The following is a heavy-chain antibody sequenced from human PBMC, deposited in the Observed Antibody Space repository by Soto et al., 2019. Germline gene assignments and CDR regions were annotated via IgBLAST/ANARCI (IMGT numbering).Heavy chain of an antibody. Sequence: SETLSLTCTVSGGSISSSSYYWGWIRQPPGKGLEWIGSIYYSGSTYYNPSLKSRVTISVDTSKNQFSLKLSSVTAADTAVYYCARICCVDPDTPYSGYDRHYPGFEYWGQGTLVTVSS. CDR3: ARICCVDPDTPYSGYDRHYPGFEY. D-gene: IGHD5-12*01. CDR2: IYYSGST. V-gene: IGHV4-39*01. J-gene: IGHJ4*02. CDR1: GGSISSSSYY.